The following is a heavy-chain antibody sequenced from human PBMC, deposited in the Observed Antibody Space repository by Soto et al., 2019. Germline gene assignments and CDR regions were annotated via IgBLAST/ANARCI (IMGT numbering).Heavy chain of an antibody. Sequence: SVKVSCKASGGTFNTYTINWLRQAPGRGLEWVGQVVPMYDSVNYAETFQGRVTITVDKSTNTAYMELTSLRSQGTALYFCASWRSYSGSYCFDYWGQGTLVTVSS. D-gene: IGHD1-26*01. CDR2: VVPMYDSV. CDR1: GGTFNTYT. CDR3: ASWRSYSGSYCFDY. V-gene: IGHV1-69*06. J-gene: IGHJ4*02.